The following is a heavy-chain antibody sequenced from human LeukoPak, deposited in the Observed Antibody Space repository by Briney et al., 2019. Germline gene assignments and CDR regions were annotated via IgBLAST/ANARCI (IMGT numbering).Heavy chain of an antibody. D-gene: IGHD3-10*01. Sequence: GGSLRLSCAASGFTFDDYGMNWVRQAPGKGLEWVSGIDGNGGRTGYADSVKGRFTISRDNAKNSFYLQMSRLRAEDTALYYCARVVGSGSYISDLDYWGQGTLVTVSS. V-gene: IGHV3-20*04. J-gene: IGHJ4*02. CDR2: IDGNGGRT. CDR3: ARVVGSGSYISDLDY. CDR1: GFTFDDYG.